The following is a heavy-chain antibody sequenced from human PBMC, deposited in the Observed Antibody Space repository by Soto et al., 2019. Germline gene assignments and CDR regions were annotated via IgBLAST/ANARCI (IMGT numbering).Heavy chain of an antibody. Sequence: ASVKVSCKASGYTFTSYYVHWVRQAPGQGLEWMGIINPSGDSTTFAQKFQGRITMTRDTSTSTVYMELSSLRSEDTAVYYCTRGYDQRGNYWGQGTLDTVSS. CDR2: INPSGDST. D-gene: IGHD2-2*01. V-gene: IGHV1-46*03. CDR3: TRGYDQRGNY. CDR1: GYTFTSYY. J-gene: IGHJ4*02.